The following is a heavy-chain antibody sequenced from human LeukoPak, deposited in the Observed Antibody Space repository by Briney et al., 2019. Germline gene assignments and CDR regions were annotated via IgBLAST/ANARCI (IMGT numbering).Heavy chain of an antibody. V-gene: IGHV1-69*13. J-gene: IGHJ1*01. CDR1: GGSFSRYA. CDR2: IIPIFGTA. Sequence: SVKVSCKASGGSFSRYAISWVRQAPGQGLEWMGGIIPIFGTANYPQKFQGRVTITSDESTSTAYMELSSLRSEDTAVYYCARSPDRVVPAAIRYFQHWGQGTLVTVSS. CDR3: ARSPDRVVPAAIRYFQH. D-gene: IGHD2-2*02.